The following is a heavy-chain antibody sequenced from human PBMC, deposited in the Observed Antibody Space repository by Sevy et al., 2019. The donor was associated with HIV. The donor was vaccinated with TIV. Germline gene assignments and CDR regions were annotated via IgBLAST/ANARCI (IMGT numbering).Heavy chain of an antibody. D-gene: IGHD5-18*01. V-gene: IGHV4-34*01. CDR1: GGSFRGYY. J-gene: IGHJ4*02. CDR2: INHSGST. Sequence: SETLSLTCAVYGGSFRGYYWSWIRQPPGKGLEWIGEINHSGSTNYNPSLKSRVTISVDTSKNQCSLKLSSVTAADTVVYYCARGWGRGYSYGGYDYWGQGTLVTVSS. CDR3: ARGWGRGYSYGGYDY.